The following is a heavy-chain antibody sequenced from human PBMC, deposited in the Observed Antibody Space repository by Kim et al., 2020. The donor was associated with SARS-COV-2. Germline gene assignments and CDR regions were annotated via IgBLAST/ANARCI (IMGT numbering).Heavy chain of an antibody. V-gene: IGHV6-1*01. CDR3: ARRVAGTSV. J-gene: IGHJ6*02. CDR2: KWYN. D-gene: IGHD6-19*01. Sequence: KWYNDYAVSVKSRITINPDTSKNQFSLQLNSVTPEDTAVYYCARRVAGTSVWGQGTTVTVSS.